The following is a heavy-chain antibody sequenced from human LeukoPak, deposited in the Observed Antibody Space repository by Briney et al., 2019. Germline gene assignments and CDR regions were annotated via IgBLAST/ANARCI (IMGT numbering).Heavy chain of an antibody. D-gene: IGHD2-2*01. V-gene: IGHV1-69*05. J-gene: IGHJ4*02. CDR3: ARDRELRCSSTSCLYYFDY. Sequence: VASVKVSCKASGGTFSSYAISWVRQAPGQGHEWMGGIIPIFGTANYAQKFQGRVTITTDESTSTAYMELSSLRSEDTAVYYCARDRELRCSSTSCLYYFDYWGQGTLVTVSS. CDR1: GGTFSSYA. CDR2: IIPIFGTA.